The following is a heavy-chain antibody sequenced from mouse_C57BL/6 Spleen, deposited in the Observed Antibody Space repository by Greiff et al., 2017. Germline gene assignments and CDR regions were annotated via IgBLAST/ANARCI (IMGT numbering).Heavy chain of an antibody. CDR1: GYTFTSYW. V-gene: IGHV1-53*01. Sequence: VQLQQPGTELVKPGASVKLSCKASGYTFTSYWMHWVKQRPGQGLEWIGNINPSNGGTNYNEKFKSKATLTVDKSSSTAYMQLSSLTSEDSAVXYCSITTVALRRGWGYWGQGTTLTVSS. CDR2: INPSNGGT. J-gene: IGHJ2*01. CDR3: SITTVALRRGWGY. D-gene: IGHD1-1*01.